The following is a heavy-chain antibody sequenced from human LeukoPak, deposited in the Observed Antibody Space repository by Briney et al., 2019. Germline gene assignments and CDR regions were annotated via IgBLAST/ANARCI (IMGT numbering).Heavy chain of an antibody. CDR1: GITVSSNY. V-gene: IGHV3-66*01. CDR2: NYIGGST. D-gene: IGHD2-21*02. CDR3: ARGVSYRMVVTATDFDY. J-gene: IGHJ4*02. Sequence: PGGFLKLSFSASGITVSSNYMGLGRPGSGKGLEGVSVNYIGGSTYYADSVKGRFTISRDNSKNTLYLQMNSLRAEDTAVYYCARGVSYRMVVTATDFDYWGQGTLVTVSS.